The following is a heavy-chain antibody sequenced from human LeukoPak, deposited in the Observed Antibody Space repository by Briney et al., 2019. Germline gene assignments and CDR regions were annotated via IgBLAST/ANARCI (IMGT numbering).Heavy chain of an antibody. Sequence: SGGSLRLSCAASGFTVSSNYMSWVRQAPGKGLEWVSVIYSGGTTNHADSVKGRFTVSRDNSKNTLYLQMNSLRAEGTAVYFCARGASRAFDYWGQGTLVTVSS. CDR2: IYSGGTT. CDR1: GFTVSSNY. V-gene: IGHV3-53*01. CDR3: ARGASRAFDY. D-gene: IGHD2-2*01. J-gene: IGHJ4*02.